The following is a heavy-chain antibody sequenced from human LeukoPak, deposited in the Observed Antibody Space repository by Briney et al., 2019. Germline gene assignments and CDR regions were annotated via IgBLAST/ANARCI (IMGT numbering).Heavy chain of an antibody. CDR2: IYYSGST. D-gene: IGHD1-14*01. J-gene: IGHJ2*01. V-gene: IGHV4-59*12. CDR3: ASGGIAGWYFDL. CDR1: GGSISSYY. Sequence: ASETLSLTCTVSGGSISSYYWSWIRQPPGKGLEWIGYIYYSGSTNYNPSLKSRVTISVDTSKNQFSPKLTSVTAADTAVYYCASGGIAGWYFDLWGRGTLVTVSS.